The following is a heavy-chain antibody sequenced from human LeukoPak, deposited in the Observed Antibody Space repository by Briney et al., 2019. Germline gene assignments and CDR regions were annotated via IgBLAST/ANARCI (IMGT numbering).Heavy chain of an antibody. D-gene: IGHD3-3*01. CDR3: ARVKDFWSGYYRYYFDY. J-gene: IGHJ4*02. CDR2: INHSRST. V-gene: IGHV4-34*01. Sequence: SETLSLTCAVYGGSFSGYYWSRIRQPPGKGLEWIGEINHSRSTNYNPSLKSRVTISVDTSKNQFSLKLSSVTAADTAVYYCARVKDFWSGYYRYYFDYWGQGTLVTVSS. CDR1: GGSFSGYY.